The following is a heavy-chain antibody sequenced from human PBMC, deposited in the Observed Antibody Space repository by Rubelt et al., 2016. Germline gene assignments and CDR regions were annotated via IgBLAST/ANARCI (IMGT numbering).Heavy chain of an antibody. CDR3: ARGINYGDYLDS. CDR1: GGSFSGYY. CDR2: INHSGST. Sequence: QVQLQQWGAGLLKPSETLSLTCAVYGGSFSGYYWSWIRQPPGKGLEWIGEINHSGSTNYNPSLRSRVTISIDTSKDQFSLRLTSLTAADTATYYCARGINYGDYLDSWGQGTRVTVSS. J-gene: IGHJ5*01. D-gene: IGHD4-17*01. V-gene: IGHV4-34*01.